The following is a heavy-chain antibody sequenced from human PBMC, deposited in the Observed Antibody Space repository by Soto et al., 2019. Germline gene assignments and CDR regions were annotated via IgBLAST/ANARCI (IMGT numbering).Heavy chain of an antibody. CDR3: VRHDSTGYYFDY. CDR1: GFTVSSNS. V-gene: IGHV3-53*02. J-gene: IGHJ4*02. D-gene: IGHD3-22*01. CDR2: IYSGGST. Sequence: EVQLVETGGGLMQPGGSLGLSCAASGFTVSSNSMSWVRQPPGKGLEWVSVIYSGGSTYYTASVKGRFTIFRDNSKNTLSRQMNTLRAEDTAVYYCVRHDSTGYYFDYWGQGTLVTVSS.